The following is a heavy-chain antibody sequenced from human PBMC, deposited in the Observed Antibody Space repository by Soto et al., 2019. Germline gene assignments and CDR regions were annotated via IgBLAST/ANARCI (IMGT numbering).Heavy chain of an antibody. CDR2: ISAYNGNA. CDR3: ARGGGDTIFGVAQWWFDP. Sequence: GASVKVSCKASGYTFTSYGISWVRQAPGQGLEWMGWISAYNGNANYAQKLQGRVTMTTDTSTSTAYMELRSLRSDDTAVYYCARGGGDTIFGVAQWWFDPWGQGTLVTVSS. V-gene: IGHV1-18*01. D-gene: IGHD3-3*01. CDR1: GYTFTSYG. J-gene: IGHJ5*02.